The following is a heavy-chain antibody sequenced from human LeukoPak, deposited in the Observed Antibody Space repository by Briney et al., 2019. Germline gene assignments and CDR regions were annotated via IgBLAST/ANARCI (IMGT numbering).Heavy chain of an antibody. Sequence: GGSLRLSCAASGFTFSNFWMHWVRQAPGKGLVWVALIYGDGSFTRYADSVKGRFTISRDNSKNTLYLQMNSLRAEDTAVYYCAKGRIAAADLDYWGQGTLVTVSS. CDR3: AKGRIAAADLDY. CDR1: GFTFSNFW. CDR2: IYGDGSFT. V-gene: IGHV3-74*01. J-gene: IGHJ4*02. D-gene: IGHD6-13*01.